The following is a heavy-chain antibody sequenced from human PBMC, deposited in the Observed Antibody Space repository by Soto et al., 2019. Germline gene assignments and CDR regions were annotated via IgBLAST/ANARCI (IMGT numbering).Heavy chain of an antibody. D-gene: IGHD4-17*01. CDR3: VRAKGDYLNDAFDI. V-gene: IGHV1-8*01. CDR2: MNPTSGNT. CDR1: GYTFTNYD. J-gene: IGHJ3*02. Sequence: QVQLVQSGAEVKKPGASVKVSCKASGYTFTNYDINWVRQATGQGLEWMGWMNPTSGNTGYQQKLQGRITLTRDTSISTAYMERSSLRPEDTAVYYWVRAKGDYLNDAFDIWGQGTMVTVSS.